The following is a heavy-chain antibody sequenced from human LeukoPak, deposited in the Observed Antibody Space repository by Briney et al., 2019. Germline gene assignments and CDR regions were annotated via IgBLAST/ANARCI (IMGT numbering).Heavy chain of an antibody. CDR2: ISRTSHTI. D-gene: IGHD6-13*01. Sequence: PGGSLRLSCAASGFTFSSYSMNWVRQAPGKGLEWVSYISRTSHTIYYADSVKGRFTISRDNAKNSLYLQMNSLRDEDTAVYYCARARDPNSGSWFSDSWGQGTLVTVSS. CDR3: ARARDPNSGSWFSDS. CDR1: GFTFSSYS. J-gene: IGHJ4*02. V-gene: IGHV3-48*02.